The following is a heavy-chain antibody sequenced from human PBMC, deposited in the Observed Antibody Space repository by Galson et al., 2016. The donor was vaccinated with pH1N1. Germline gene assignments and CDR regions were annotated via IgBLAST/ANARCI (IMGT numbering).Heavy chain of an antibody. J-gene: IGHJ4*02. V-gene: IGHV7-4-1*02. Sequence: SVKVSCKASGYTFTYYAINWVRQAPGQGPEWMGWINTNTGNPTYAQGFTGRFVFSLDTSVSTAYLQISSLKAEDTAVYYCARNCSSSSCHVDYWGQGTLVTVSS. CDR2: INTNTGNP. CDR3: ARNCSSSSCHVDY. D-gene: IGHD2-2*01. CDR1: GYTFTYYA.